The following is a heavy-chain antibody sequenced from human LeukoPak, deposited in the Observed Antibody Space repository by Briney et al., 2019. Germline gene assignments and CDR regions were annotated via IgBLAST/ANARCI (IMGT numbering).Heavy chain of an antibody. CDR1: RFTFSSFW. CDR2: IRQDGSEK. D-gene: IGHD2-2*01. V-gene: IGHV3-7*04. CDR3: ARDMRGDGFDI. J-gene: IGHJ3*02. Sequence: PGGSLRLSCAASRFTFSSFWMTWVRQAPGKGLEWVANIRQDGSEKYYVDSVEGRFTISRDNAKKSLFLQMNSLRVEDTAVYYCARDMRGDGFDIWGQGTMVTVSS.